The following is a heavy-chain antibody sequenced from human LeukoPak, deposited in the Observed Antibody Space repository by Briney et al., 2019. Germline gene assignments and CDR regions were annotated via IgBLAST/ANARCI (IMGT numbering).Heavy chain of an antibody. CDR2: ISSDGGKK. CDR1: DFTLSSHG. D-gene: IGHD1-26*01. CDR3: ARDRAWDYLDS. J-gene: IGHJ4*02. Sequence: PGGSLRLSCVVSDFTLSSHGMHWVRQAPGKGLEWVAVISSDGGKKSYADSVKGRFTTSRDNSKNTLYLQMDSLRVEDTAIYHCARDRAWDYLDSWDQGPLVTVSS. V-gene: IGHV3-30*03.